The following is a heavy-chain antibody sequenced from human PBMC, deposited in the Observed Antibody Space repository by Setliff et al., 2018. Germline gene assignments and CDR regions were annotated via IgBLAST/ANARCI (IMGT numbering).Heavy chain of an antibody. CDR3: AGGGLWQWFGELLSNDAFDI. Sequence: WGSLRLSCAAAGITLSSYAMHWVRQAPGKGLEWVAVISYDGSNKYYADSVKGRFTISSDNSKNTLYLQMNSLRAEDTAVYYCAGGGLWQWFGELLSNDAFDIWGQGTMVTVSS. CDR2: ISYDGSNK. CDR1: GITLSSYA. V-gene: IGHV3-30-3*01. J-gene: IGHJ3*02. D-gene: IGHD3-10*01.